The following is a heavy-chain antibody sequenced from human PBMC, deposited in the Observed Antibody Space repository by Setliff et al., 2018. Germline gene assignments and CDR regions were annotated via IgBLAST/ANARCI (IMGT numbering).Heavy chain of an antibody. J-gene: IGHJ3*02. CDR2: INGGNGNT. D-gene: IGHD3-3*01. Sequence: ASVKVSCKASGYSFSTYAMHWVRQAPGQRLEWMGWINGGNGNTKYSQKFQGRITITRDTSASTAYMEVSSLRSEDTAVYYCARKEYYNFWSGPARAFDIWGQGTMVTVSS. CDR1: GYSFSTYA. CDR3: ARKEYYNFWSGPARAFDI. V-gene: IGHV1-3*01.